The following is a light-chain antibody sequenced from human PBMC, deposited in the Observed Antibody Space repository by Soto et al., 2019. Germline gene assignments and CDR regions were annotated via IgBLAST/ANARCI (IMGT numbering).Light chain of an antibody. CDR2: DVT. CDR3: CSYTSSTIYV. CDR1: SSDVGGYNY. V-gene: IGLV2-14*03. J-gene: IGLJ1*01. Sequence: QSALTQPASVSGSPGQSIVISCTGTSSDVGGYNYVSWYQQHPGKAPKLMIYDVTSRPSGVSDRFSGSKSGTTASLTISGLQAEDEAYYYCCSYTSSTIYVFGTGTKVTVL.